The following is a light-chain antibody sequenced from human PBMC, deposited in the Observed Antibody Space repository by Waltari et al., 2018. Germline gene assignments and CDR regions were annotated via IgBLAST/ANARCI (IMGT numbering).Light chain of an antibody. J-gene: IGLJ1*01. Sequence: QSVLTQPPSASGTPGPRVTISCSGGASNLGSNAVNWYQHLPGAAPKLVILNNSQRPSGISDRFSGSTSGASASLAISGLQSDDEADYYCASWDGSLAAYVFGGGTKVTV. V-gene: IGLV1-44*01. CDR2: NNS. CDR1: ASNLGSNA. CDR3: ASWDGSLAAYV.